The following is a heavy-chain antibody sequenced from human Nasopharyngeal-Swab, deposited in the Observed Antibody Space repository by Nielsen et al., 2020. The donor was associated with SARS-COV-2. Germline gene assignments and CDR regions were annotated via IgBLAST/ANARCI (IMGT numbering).Heavy chain of an antibody. Sequence: GESLKISCTGSGYTLTHYWLGWVRQRPGKGLEWMGTISPGDSDARYSPSFRGHVTISVDNSISTTYLQWSTLRASDSAMYYCARRAGGGSYWIFDMWGQGTMVTVSS. J-gene: IGHJ3*02. D-gene: IGHD3-10*01. CDR1: GYTLTHYW. V-gene: IGHV5-51*01. CDR3: ARRAGGGSYWIFDM. CDR2: ISPGDSDA.